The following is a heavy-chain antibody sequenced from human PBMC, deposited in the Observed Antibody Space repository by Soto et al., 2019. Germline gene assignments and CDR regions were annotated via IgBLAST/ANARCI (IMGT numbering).Heavy chain of an antibody. J-gene: IGHJ4*02. V-gene: IGHV4-61*01. D-gene: IGHD6-19*01. Sequence: KPSETLSLTCTVSGGSVSSGSYYWSWIRQPPGKGLEWIGYIYYSGSTNYNPSLKSRVTISVDTSKNQFSLKLSSVTAADTAVYYCARDRIAVAASGYFDYWGQGTLVTVSS. CDR1: GGSVSSGSYY. CDR3: ARDRIAVAASGYFDY. CDR2: IYYSGST.